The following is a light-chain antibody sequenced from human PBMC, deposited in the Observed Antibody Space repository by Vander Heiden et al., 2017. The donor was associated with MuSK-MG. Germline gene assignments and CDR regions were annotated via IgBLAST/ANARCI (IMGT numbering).Light chain of an antibody. Sequence: QSALTQPPSASGSPGQSVTISCAGTSSDIGGYDYVSWYQQHPGKAPRLIIFAVNRRPAGVPDRFSGSKSGNTASLTVSGLQPGDEADYYCSSYAGSKNYLFGGGTKVTVL. CDR1: SSDIGGYDY. CDR3: SSYAGSKNYL. V-gene: IGLV2-8*01. CDR2: AVN. J-gene: IGLJ1*01.